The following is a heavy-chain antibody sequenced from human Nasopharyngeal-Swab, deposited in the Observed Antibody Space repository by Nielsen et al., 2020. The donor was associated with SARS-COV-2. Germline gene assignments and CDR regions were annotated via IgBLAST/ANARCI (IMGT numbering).Heavy chain of an antibody. CDR3: ARGLVDVNMMLVVIGFSYWLDS. V-gene: IGHV4-39*07. CDR1: GGSISSRSYY. Sequence: SETLSLTCSVSGGSISSRSYYWTWIRQPPGKGLEWIGEINHRGSTNYNPSLKSRVTISADTSKNQFSLNLSSVTAADTAVYYCARGLVDVNMMLVVIGFSYWLDSWGQGTLVTVSS. CDR2: INHRGST. J-gene: IGHJ5*01. D-gene: IGHD3-22*01.